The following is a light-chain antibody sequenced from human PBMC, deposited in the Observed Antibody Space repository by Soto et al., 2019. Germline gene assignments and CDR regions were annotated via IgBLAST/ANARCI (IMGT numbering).Light chain of an antibody. CDR1: QSVSSSY. CDR2: GAS. V-gene: IGKV3-20*01. J-gene: IGKJ5*01. Sequence: EIVLTQSPGTLSLSPGERATLSCRASQSVSSSYLAWYQQKPGQAPRLLIYGASSRATGIPDRFSGSGSGTDFTLTISRLEPEDFAMYYCQQYGNSPPITFGLGTRLEIK. CDR3: QQYGNSPPIT.